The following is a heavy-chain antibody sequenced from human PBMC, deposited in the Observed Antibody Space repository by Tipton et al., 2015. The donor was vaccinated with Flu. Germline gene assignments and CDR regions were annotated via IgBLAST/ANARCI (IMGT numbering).Heavy chain of an antibody. CDR2: ISTNGGGP. V-gene: IGHV3-64*02. J-gene: IGHJ4*02. CDR1: GFTFSSYD. Sequence: SLRLSCAASGFTFSSYDMHWVRQAPGKGLEYVSSISTNGGGPYYADSVKGRFIISRDNSKNTLYLQMGSLRAEDMAVYYCAREGPMVQGIITTTGFDSWGQGTLVTVSS. CDR3: AREGPMVQGIITTTGFDS. D-gene: IGHD3-10*01.